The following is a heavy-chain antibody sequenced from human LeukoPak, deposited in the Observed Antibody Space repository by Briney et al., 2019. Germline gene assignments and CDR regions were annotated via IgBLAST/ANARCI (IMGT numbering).Heavy chain of an antibody. Sequence: PSETLSLTCTVSGGSFSSYYWSWLRQAPGKGLEWIGYIYHSGTTNYNPSLKGRVTISVDTSKNQPSLKLSSVTAADTAVYYCAREGIAPFDYWGQGTLVTVSS. V-gene: IGHV4-59*01. CDR2: IYHSGTT. J-gene: IGHJ4*02. CDR3: AREGIAPFDY. CDR1: GGSFSSYY. D-gene: IGHD6-13*01.